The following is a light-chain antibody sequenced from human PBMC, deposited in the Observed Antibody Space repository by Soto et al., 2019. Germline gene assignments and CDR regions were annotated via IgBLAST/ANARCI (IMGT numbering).Light chain of an antibody. CDR3: QQYGDSPLT. CDR2: GAS. V-gene: IGKV3-20*01. CDR1: QTVSSSY. J-gene: IGKJ4*01. Sequence: NVLTQSPGTLSLSPGERATLSCRASQTVSSSYVAWYQQKPGQTPRLLIYGASSRATGIPDRFSGSGSGTDFTLTISRLEPEDFAVYHCQQYGDSPLTFGGGTKVDIK.